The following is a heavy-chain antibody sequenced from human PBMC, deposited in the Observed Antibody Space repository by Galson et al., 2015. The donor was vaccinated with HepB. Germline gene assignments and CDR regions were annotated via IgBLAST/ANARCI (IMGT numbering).Heavy chain of an antibody. CDR3: ARNGVGYYYYGMDV. V-gene: IGHV3-11*06. CDR2: ISSSSSYT. J-gene: IGHJ6*02. CDR1: GFTFSDYD. Sequence: SLRLPCAASGFTFSDYDMCSLRQAPGKGLEWVSYISSSSSYTNYADSVKGRFTISRDNAKNSLYLQMNSLRAEDTAVYYCARNGVGYYYYGMDVWGQGTTVTVSS. D-gene: IGHD1-26*01.